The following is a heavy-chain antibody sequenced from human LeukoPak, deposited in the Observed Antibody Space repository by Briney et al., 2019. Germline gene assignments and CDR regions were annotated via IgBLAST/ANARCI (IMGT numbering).Heavy chain of an antibody. CDR3: ARDVSSTSNWEFDY. D-gene: IGHD1-26*01. Sequence: GASVKVSCKTSRYTFADYFIHWVRQAPGQGLEWMGRINANSGGTEYEQKFQGRVTMTRDTSISTAYVEVNWLISDDTAIYYCARDVSSTSNWEFDYWGQGTLVTVS. CDR1: RYTFADYF. CDR2: INANSGGT. V-gene: IGHV1-2*06. J-gene: IGHJ4*02.